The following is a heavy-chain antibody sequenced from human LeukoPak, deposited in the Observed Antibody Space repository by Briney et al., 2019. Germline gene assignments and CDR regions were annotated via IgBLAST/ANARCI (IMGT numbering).Heavy chain of an antibody. D-gene: IGHD5-18*01. CDR1: GFTFTSYW. V-gene: IGHV3-7*01. Sequence: GGSLRLSCAASGFTFTSYWMTWVRQAPGKGLEWEANIKQEGSEKYYVDSVKGRFTISRDNAKNSLYLQMNSLRAEDTAMYYCARGGTRGYSPSDYWGQGTLVTVSS. CDR3: ARGGTRGYSPSDY. CDR2: IKQEGSEK. J-gene: IGHJ4*02.